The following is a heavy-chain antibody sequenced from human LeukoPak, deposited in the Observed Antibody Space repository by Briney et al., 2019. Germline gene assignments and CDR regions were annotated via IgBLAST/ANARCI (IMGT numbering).Heavy chain of an antibody. V-gene: IGHV1-24*01. Sequence: ASVKVSCKVSGYTLTELSMHWVRQAPGKGLEWMGGFDPEDGETIYAQKFQGRVTMTEDTSTDTAYMELSSLRSEDTAVYYCATVAVEVTSRPYYHDYMDVWGKGTTVNVSS. J-gene: IGHJ6*03. CDR2: FDPEDGET. CDR3: ATVAVEVTSRPYYHDYMDV. CDR1: GYTLTELS. D-gene: IGHD2-2*01.